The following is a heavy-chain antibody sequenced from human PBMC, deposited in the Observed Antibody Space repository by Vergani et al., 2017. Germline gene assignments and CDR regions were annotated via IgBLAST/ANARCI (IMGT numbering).Heavy chain of an antibody. CDR2: IYYSGST. V-gene: IGHV4-59*01. CDR1: GGSISSYY. D-gene: IGHD6-6*01. CDR3: ARDLRAARPRLSNYYYYMDV. Sequence: QVQLQESGPGLVKPSETLSLTCTVSGGSISSYYWSWIRQPPGKGLEWIGYIYYSGSTNYNPSLKSRVTISVDTSKNQFSLKLSSVTAADTAVYYCARDLRAARPRLSNYYYYMDVWGKXP. J-gene: IGHJ6*03.